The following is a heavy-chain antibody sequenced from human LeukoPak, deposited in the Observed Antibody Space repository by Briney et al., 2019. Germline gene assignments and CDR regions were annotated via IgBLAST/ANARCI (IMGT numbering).Heavy chain of an antibody. CDR2: IYYSGST. Sequence: PSETLSLTCTVSGGSIGSYYWSWIRQPPGKGLEWIGYIYYSGSTNYNPSLKSRVTISVDTSKNQFSLKLSSVTAADTAVYYCARVVGSGAWFDPWGQGTLVTVSS. CDR3: ARVVGSGAWFDP. CDR1: GGSIGSYY. D-gene: IGHD3-10*01. J-gene: IGHJ5*02. V-gene: IGHV4-59*01.